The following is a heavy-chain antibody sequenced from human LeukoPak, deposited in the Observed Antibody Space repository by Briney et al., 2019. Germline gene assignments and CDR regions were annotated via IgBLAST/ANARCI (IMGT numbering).Heavy chain of an antibody. D-gene: IGHD4-17*01. V-gene: IGHV3-43*01. CDR3: AKSKTAVTTGYLDY. CDR2: ISWDGGST. CDR1: GFTFDDYT. Sequence: GGSLRLSCAASGFTFDDYTMHWVRQAPGKGLEWVSLISWDGGSTYYADSVKGRFSISRDNSKNSLYLQMNSLRTEDTALYYCAKSKTAVTTGYLDYWGQGTLVTVSS. J-gene: IGHJ4*02.